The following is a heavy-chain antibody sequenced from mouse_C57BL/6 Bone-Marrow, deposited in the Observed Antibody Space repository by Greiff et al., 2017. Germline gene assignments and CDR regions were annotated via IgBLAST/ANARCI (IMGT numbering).Heavy chain of an antibody. D-gene: IGHD1-1*01. CDR2: ISSGGSYT. J-gene: IGHJ3*01. CDR1: GFTFSSYG. CDR3: ARMRVAWFAY. V-gene: IGHV5-6*01. Sequence: EVQLVESGGDLVKPGGSLKLSCAASGFTFSSYGMSWVRQTPDKRLEWVATISSGGSYTYYPDSVKGRFTISRDNAKNTLYLQMSSLKSEDTAMYYCARMRVAWFAYWGQGTLVTVSA.